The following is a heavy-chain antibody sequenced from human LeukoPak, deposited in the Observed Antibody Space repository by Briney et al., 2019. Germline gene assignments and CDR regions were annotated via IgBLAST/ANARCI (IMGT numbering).Heavy chain of an antibody. CDR2: INPNSGGT. J-gene: IGHJ6*02. D-gene: IGHD6-13*01. CDR3: ARDLYSSSRPYYYGMDV. CDR1: GYTFTGYY. Sequence: WASVKVSCKASGYTFTGYYMHWVRQAPGQGLEWMGWINPNSGGTNYAQKFQGRVTMTRDTSISTAYMELSRLRSDDTAVYYCARDLYSSSRPYYYGMDVWGQGTTVTVSS. V-gene: IGHV1-2*02.